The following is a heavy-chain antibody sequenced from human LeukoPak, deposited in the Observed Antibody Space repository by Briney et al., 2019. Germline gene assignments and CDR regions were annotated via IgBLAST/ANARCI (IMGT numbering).Heavy chain of an antibody. CDR1: GFTFSSYG. CDR3: AKDRGSGSTELDY. Sequence: GRSPRLSCAASGFTFSSYGMHWVRQAPGKGLEWVAVISYDGSNKYYADSVKGRFTISRDNSKNTLYLQMNSLRAEDTAVYYCAKDRGSGSTELDYWGQGTLVTVSS. J-gene: IGHJ4*02. CDR2: ISYDGSNK. D-gene: IGHD3-10*01. V-gene: IGHV3-30*18.